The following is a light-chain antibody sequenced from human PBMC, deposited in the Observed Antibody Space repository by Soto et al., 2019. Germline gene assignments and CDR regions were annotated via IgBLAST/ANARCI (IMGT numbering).Light chain of an antibody. CDR1: PSVTSN. CDR3: QQRSNWPWT. V-gene: IGKV3-11*01. Sequence: EIVLTQSPATLSFSPGERATLSCRASPSVTSNLAWYQQALGQAPRLLIYDASNRAAGIPARFSGSGSGTDFTLTISSLEPEDFAVYYCQQRSNWPWTFGQGTKVDIK. J-gene: IGKJ1*01. CDR2: DAS.